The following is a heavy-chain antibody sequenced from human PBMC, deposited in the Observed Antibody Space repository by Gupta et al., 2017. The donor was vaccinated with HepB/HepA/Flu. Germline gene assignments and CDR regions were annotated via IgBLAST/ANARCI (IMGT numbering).Heavy chain of an antibody. J-gene: IGHJ3*02. CDR1: GYTFTSSY. CDR3: ASMSVAAHPGAFDI. V-gene: IGHV1-46*01. D-gene: IGHD6-6*01. CDR2: INPSGGST. Sequence: QVQLVQSGAEVKKPGASVKVSCKASGYTFTSSYMHWVRQATGQGLEWMGIINPSGGSTSYAKKFQGRVTMTRDTSTSTVYMELSSLRSEDTAVYYCASMSVAAHPGAFDIWGQGTMVTVSS.